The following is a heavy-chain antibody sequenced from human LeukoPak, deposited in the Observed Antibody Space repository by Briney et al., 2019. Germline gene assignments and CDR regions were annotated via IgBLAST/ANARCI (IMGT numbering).Heavy chain of an antibody. CDR3: ARDLYYFGSSGYYASDL. D-gene: IGHD3-22*01. V-gene: IGHV3-7*01. CDR1: GFTFSDYW. CDR2: IKQDGSEK. J-gene: IGHJ5*02. Sequence: GGSLRLSCAASGFTFSDYWMSWVRQAPGKGLEWVANIKQDGSEKHYVDSLRGRFTISRDNAKNSLDLQMNSLRAEDTAVYFCARDLYYFGSSGYYASDLLGQGTLVTVSS.